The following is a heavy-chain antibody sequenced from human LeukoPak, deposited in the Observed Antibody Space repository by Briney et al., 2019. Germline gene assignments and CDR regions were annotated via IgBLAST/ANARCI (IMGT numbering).Heavy chain of an antibody. CDR3: ARDPYSGSYGDYYYYYMDV. V-gene: IGHV3-21*01. CDR2: INSSSSYI. CDR1: GFTFSSYS. Sequence: GGSLRRSGAASGFTFSSYSMNWVRQAPGKGLEGVSSINSSSSYIDYADSVKGRFTISRDNAKNSLYLQMNSLRAEDTAVYYCARDPYSGSYGDYYYYYMDVWGKGTTVTISS. J-gene: IGHJ6*03. D-gene: IGHD1-26*01.